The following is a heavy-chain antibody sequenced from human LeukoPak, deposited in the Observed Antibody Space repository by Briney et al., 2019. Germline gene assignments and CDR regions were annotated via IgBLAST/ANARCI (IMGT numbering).Heavy chain of an antibody. CDR3: AREIYDFWSGYYTTPYYYGMDV. CDR2: ISWNSGSI. J-gene: IGHJ6*02. V-gene: IGHV3-9*01. D-gene: IGHD3-3*01. Sequence: PGRSLRLSCAGSGFIFNNYAMHWVRQPPGKSLEWVSGISWNSGSIDYADSVKGRFTISRDNSKNTLYLQMNSLRAEDTAVYYCAREIYDFWSGYYTTPYYYGMDVWGQGTTVTVSS. CDR1: GFIFNNYA.